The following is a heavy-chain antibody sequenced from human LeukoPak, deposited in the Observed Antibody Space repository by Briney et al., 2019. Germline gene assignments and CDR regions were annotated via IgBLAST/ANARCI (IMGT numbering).Heavy chain of an antibody. D-gene: IGHD3-10*01. CDR1: GFTFSSYS. V-gene: IGHV3-21*01. CDR2: ISSSSSYI. J-gene: IGHJ6*03. CDR3: VRVIAARERAWFGELRLYYYSYIDV. Sequence: KTGGSLRLSCAASGFTFSSYSMNWVRQAPGKGLEWVSSISSSSSYIYYADSVKGRFTISRDNAKNSLYLQMNSLRAEDTAVYYCVRVIAARERAWFGELRLYYYSYIDVWGKGTTVTISS.